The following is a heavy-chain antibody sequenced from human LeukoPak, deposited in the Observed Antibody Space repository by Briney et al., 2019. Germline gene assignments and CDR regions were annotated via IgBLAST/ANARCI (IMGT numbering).Heavy chain of an antibody. V-gene: IGHV4-59*01. Sequence: PSETLSLTCTVSGGSISSTFWSWIRQPPGKELEWIGYIYHTGDTNYNPSPKSRVTMALDTSKIHFSLRLSSVTAADTAVYYCATGRDAYKTGYWGQGTLVTVSS. CDR1: GGSISSTF. CDR2: IYHTGDT. D-gene: IGHD5-24*01. J-gene: IGHJ4*02. CDR3: ATGRDAYKTGY.